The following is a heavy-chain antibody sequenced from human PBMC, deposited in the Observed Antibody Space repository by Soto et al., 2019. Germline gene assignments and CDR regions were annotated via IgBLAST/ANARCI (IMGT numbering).Heavy chain of an antibody. J-gene: IGHJ5*02. CDR3: AHRATMTIFGLIIDNGIWFDP. Sequence: QINLIESGPTLVKPTQPLTLTCTFSGFSLSTSGAAVGWVRQPPGRALEWLVLIYWDGDKRYNASLGNRLTITKDTSMNQVVLTLTNVDPADTATYYCAHRATMTIFGLIIDNGIWFDPWGQGTRVIVSS. D-gene: IGHD3-3*01. CDR1: GFSLSTSGAA. CDR2: IYWDGDK. V-gene: IGHV2-5*02.